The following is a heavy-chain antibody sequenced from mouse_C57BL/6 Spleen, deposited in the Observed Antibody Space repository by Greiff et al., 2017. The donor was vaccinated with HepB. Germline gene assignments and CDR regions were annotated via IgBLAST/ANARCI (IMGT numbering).Heavy chain of an antibody. V-gene: IGHV5-4*01. D-gene: IGHD1-1*01. J-gene: IGHJ4*01. CDR1: GFTFSSYA. CDR2: ISDGGSYT. Sequence: VQLKESGGGLVKPGGSLKLSCAASGFTFSSYAMSWVRQTPEKRLEWVATISDGGSYTYYPDNVKGRFTISRDNAKNNLYLQMSHLKSEDTAMYYCARTRSLYDYGSSEGAMDYWGQGTSVTVSS. CDR3: ARTRSLYDYGSSEGAMDY.